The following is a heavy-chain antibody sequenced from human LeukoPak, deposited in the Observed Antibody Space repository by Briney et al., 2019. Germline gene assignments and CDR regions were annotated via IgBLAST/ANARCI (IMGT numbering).Heavy chain of an antibody. J-gene: IGHJ4*02. CDR2: IYYSGST. V-gene: IGHV4-39*01. CDR3: ARPLAYYDSSGYYSLYFDY. Sequence: SETLSLTCTVSGGSISSSSYYWGWIRQPPGKGLEWIGSIYYSGSTYYNPSLKSRVTISVDTSKNQFSLKLSSATAADTAVYYCARPLAYYDSSGYYSLYFDYWGQGTLVTVSS. D-gene: IGHD3-22*01. CDR1: GGSISSSSYY.